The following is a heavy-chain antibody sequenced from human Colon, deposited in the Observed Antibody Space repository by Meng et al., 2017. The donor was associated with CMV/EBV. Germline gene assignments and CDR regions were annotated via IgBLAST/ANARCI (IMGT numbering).Heavy chain of an antibody. J-gene: IGHJ4*02. D-gene: IGHD2-15*01. CDR1: GLTFSNYV. V-gene: IGHV3-23*01. CDR2: IGENGYVT. CDR3: AKGGAFCSDGTCSSPFDY. Sequence: GGSLRLSCAASGLTFSNYVVSWVRQAPGKGLEWVSSIGENGYVTHDADSVKGRFTISRDNSRNTLFLEMNSLRADDTAVYFCAKGGAFCSDGTCSSPFDYWGQGTLVTVSS.